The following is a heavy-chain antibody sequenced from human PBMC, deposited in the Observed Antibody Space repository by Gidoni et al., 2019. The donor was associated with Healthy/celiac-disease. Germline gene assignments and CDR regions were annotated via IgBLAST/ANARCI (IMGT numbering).Heavy chain of an antibody. V-gene: IGHV3-15*01. CDR1: GFTFSNAW. J-gene: IGHJ4*02. D-gene: IGHD5-18*01. CDR3: TTRIDMDTAMDHFDY. CDR2: IKSKTDGGTT. Sequence: EVQLVESGGGLVKPGGSLRLSCAASGFTFSNAWMSWVRQAPGKGLEWVGRIKSKTDGGTTDYAAPVKGRFTISRDDSKNTLYLQMNSLKTEDTAVYYCTTRIDMDTAMDHFDYWGQGTLVTVSS.